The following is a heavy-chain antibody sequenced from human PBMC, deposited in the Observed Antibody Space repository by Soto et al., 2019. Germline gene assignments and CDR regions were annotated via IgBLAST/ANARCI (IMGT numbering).Heavy chain of an antibody. Sequence: QVQLEQSGGEVQKPGSSVKVSCKASGVTFSKFIMTWVRQAPGLGLEWVGGIIPIFGTANYAPKFQGRVTITADESTSTSYMEVNNLRSEDTAVYYCAKVRYSSPMGYYYGMDVWGQGTTVTVSS. D-gene: IGHD6-19*01. J-gene: IGHJ6*02. V-gene: IGHV1-69*01. CDR2: IIPIFGTA. CDR1: GVTFSKFI. CDR3: AKVRYSSPMGYYYGMDV.